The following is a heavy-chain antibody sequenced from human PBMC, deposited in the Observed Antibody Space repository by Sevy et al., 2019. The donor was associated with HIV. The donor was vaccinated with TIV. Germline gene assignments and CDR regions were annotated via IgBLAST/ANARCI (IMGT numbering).Heavy chain of an antibody. Sequence: GGCLRLSCAASGFTFDDYGMSWVRQAPGKGLEWVSGINWNGGSTGYADSVKGRFTISRDNAKNSRYLQMNSLRAEDTALYYCARGDRDGYYLDYWGQGTLVTVSS. CDR3: ARGDRDGYYLDY. V-gene: IGHV3-20*04. CDR2: INWNGGST. CDR1: GFTFDDYG. J-gene: IGHJ4*02. D-gene: IGHD1-26*01.